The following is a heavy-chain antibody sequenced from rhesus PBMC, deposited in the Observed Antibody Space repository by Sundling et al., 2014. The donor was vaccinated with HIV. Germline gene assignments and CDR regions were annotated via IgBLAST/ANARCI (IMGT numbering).Heavy chain of an antibody. J-gene: IGHJ4*01. Sequence: QVQLQESGPGLVKPSETLSLTCAVSGGSLSASYWNWIRQPPGKGLEWIGYIGGSSGNTYYQSSLKSRVTISTDTSRNQFSLKLSSVTAADTAVYYCARNVGAGRVFWGQGVLVTVSS. CDR1: GGSLSASY. CDR3: ARNVGAGRVF. V-gene: IGHV4-165*02. CDR2: IGGSSGNT. D-gene: IGHD1-44*02.